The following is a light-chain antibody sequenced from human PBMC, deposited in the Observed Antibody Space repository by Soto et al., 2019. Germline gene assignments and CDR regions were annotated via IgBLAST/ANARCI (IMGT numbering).Light chain of an antibody. J-gene: IGKJ1*01. CDR2: GAS. Sequence: EIVLTQSPATLSVSPGESATLSCRAGQSISSNLAWYQQKPGQSPRLLIYGASSRATGVPVRFSGSGSGVAFTLTISGLQSEDFAVYHCQQYNQWPGTFGQGTKVDIK. V-gene: IGKV3-15*01. CDR1: QSISSN. CDR3: QQYNQWPGT.